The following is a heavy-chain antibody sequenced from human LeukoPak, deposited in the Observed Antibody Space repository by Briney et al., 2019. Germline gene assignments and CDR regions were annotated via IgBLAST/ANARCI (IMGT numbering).Heavy chain of an antibody. CDR1: GFTFSSYE. J-gene: IGHJ6*03. CDR3: ARDSENYYYYYMDV. CDR2: ISSSGSTI. Sequence: PGGSLRLSCAASGFTFSSYEMNWVRQAPGKGLEWVSYISSSGSTIYYADSVKGRFTISRDNSKNTLYLQMNSLRADDTAVYYCARDSENYYYYYMDVWGKGTTVTISS. V-gene: IGHV3-48*03.